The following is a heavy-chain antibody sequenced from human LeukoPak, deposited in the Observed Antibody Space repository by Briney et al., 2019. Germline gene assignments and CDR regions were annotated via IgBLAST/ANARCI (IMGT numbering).Heavy chain of an antibody. CDR1: GFTVSSTY. J-gene: IGHJ6*02. V-gene: IGHV3-53*01. CDR2: IYSGGST. Sequence: PGGSLRLSCAASGFTVSSTYMSWVRQAPGKGLEWVSVIYSGGSTYYADSVKGRFTITRDNSKNTLYLQMNSLRAEGTAVYYCARAYSSSFYYYYYGMDVWGQGTTVTVSS. CDR3: ARAYSSSFYYYYYGMDV. D-gene: IGHD6-6*01.